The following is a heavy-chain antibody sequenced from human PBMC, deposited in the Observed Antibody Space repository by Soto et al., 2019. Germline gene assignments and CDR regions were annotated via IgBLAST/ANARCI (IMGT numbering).Heavy chain of an antibody. CDR1: GFIFSTYA. D-gene: IGHD4-17*01. CDR2: ISGSGVST. V-gene: IGHV3-23*01. Sequence: PGGPLRGSCAASGFIFSTYAMNWVRQGPGKGLEWVSAISGSGVSTYYAGSVRGRFTISRDNSINTLYLQMSSLRTEDTAVYYCAHPRGYGIFDAVDIWGQGTMVSVSS. CDR3: AHPRGYGIFDAVDI. J-gene: IGHJ3*02.